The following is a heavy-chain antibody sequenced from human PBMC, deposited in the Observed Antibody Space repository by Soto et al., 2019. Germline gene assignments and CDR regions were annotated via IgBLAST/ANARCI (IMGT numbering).Heavy chain of an antibody. Sequence: GASVKGSCKASGYTFTSYGISWVRQAPGQGLEWMGWISAYNGNTNYAQKLHGRVTMTTDTSTSTANLELGSLRTDDTTENYLARVAPGTTWFDPWGQGTLVTVSS. D-gene: IGHD3-10*01. CDR2: ISAYNGNT. CDR3: ARVAPGTTWFDP. CDR1: GYTFTSYG. V-gene: IGHV1-18*04. J-gene: IGHJ5*02.